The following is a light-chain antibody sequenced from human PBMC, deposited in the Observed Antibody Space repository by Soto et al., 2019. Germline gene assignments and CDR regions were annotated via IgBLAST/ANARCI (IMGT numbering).Light chain of an antibody. V-gene: IGKV3-15*01. CDR2: GAS. J-gene: IGKJ2*01. Sequence: EIVMTQSPATLSVSPGERATLSCRASQSVSSNLAWYQQKPGQAPRLLIYGASTRATGIPARFSGSGSGTEVTLTISSLQSEDFAVYYCQQYNNCLETFGQGTKLEIK. CDR1: QSVSSN. CDR3: QQYNNCLET.